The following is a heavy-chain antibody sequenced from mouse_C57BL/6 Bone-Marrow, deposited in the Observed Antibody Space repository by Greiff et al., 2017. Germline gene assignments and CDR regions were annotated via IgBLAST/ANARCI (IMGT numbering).Heavy chain of an antibody. D-gene: IGHD1-1*01. CDR1: GYTFTSYW. J-gene: IGHJ2*01. CDR3: ASLYYGSSLDY. CDR2: IHPNSGST. Sequence: QVQLQQPGAELVKPGASVKLSCKASGYTFTSYWMHWVKQRPGQGLEWIGMIHPNSGSTNYNEKFKSKATLTVDKSSSTAYMQLSSLTSEDSAVYYGASLYYGSSLDYWGQGTTLTVAS. V-gene: IGHV1-64*01.